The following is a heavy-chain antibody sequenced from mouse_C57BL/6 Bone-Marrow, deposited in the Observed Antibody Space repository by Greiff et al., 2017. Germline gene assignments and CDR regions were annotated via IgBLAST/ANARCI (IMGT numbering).Heavy chain of an antibody. J-gene: IGHJ1*03. CDR1: GFTFSDYR. CDR3: ARYYCASSPLYFDD. Sequence: EVLGVESGGGLVKPGGSLKLSCAASGFTFSDYRMHWVRQAPEKGLEWVAYISSGSSTIYYADTVKGRFTICRDNAKNTLFLQMTSLRSEDTAMXYWARYYCASSPLYFDDWGTGTTLTVSS. V-gene: IGHV5-17*01. CDR2: ISSGSSTI. D-gene: IGHD1-1*01.